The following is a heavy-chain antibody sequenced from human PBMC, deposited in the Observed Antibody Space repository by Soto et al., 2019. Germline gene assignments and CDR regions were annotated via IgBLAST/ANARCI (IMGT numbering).Heavy chain of an antibody. CDR2: IYYSGST. J-gene: IGHJ6*02. D-gene: IGHD5-12*01. CDR3: AKLEMATIAAGPYYYYYGMDV. CDR1: GGSISSSSYY. V-gene: IGHV4-39*01. Sequence: PSETLSLTCTVSGGSISSSSYYWGWIRQPPGKGLEWIGSIYYSGSTYYNPSLKSRVTISVDTSKNQFSLKLSSVTAADTAVYYCAKLEMATIAAGPYYYYYGMDVWGQGTTVTVSS.